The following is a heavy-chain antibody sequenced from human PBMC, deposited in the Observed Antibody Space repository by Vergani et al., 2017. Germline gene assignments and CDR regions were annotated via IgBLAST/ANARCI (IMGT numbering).Heavy chain of an antibody. CDR1: GFTLSGSA. D-gene: IGHD4-17*01. CDR2: IRSKANSYAT. J-gene: IGHJ6*02. CDR3: AATVTTKAAYSYYSMDV. V-gene: IGHV3-73*01. Sequence: EVQLVESGGGLVQPGGSLKLSCAASGFTLSGSAMHWVRQASGKGLEWVGRIRSKANSYATAYAASVKGRFTISRDDSKNTAYLQMNSLKTEDTAVYYCAATVTTKAAYSYYSMDVWGQGTTVTVSS.